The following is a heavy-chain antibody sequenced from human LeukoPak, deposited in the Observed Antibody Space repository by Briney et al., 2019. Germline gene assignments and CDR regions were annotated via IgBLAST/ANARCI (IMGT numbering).Heavy chain of an antibody. D-gene: IGHD3-10*01. Sequence: GGSLRLPCAASGFTFSDYYMNWVRQAPGKGLEWVAVISYDGSHKYYADSVKGRFTISRDNSKNTLYLQMNSLRAEDTAIYYCAKGSGSYKGIDYWGQGTLVTVSS. CDR3: AKGSGSYKGIDY. J-gene: IGHJ4*02. CDR2: ISYDGSHK. V-gene: IGHV3-30*07. CDR1: GFTFSDYY.